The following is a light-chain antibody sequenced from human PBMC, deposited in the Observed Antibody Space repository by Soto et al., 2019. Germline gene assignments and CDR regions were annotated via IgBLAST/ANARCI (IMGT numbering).Light chain of an antibody. CDR2: GAS. V-gene: IGKV3-20*01. J-gene: IGKJ2*01. CDR1: QSVSSSY. CDR3: QQYGHSPTNT. Sequence: EIVLTQSPGTLSLSPGERATLSCRASQSVSSSYLAWYQQKPGQAPRLLIYGASSRATGIPDRFSGSGSGTDFTLTISRLEPEDFAVYFCQQYGHSPTNTFGQGTKVEIK.